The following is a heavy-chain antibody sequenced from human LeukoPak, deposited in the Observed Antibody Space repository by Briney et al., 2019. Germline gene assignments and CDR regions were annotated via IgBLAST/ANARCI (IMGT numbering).Heavy chain of an antibody. D-gene: IGHD2-8*01. J-gene: IGHJ3*02. CDR3: ARVGSYYDAFDI. CDR1: GGSISGSSYY. Sequence: PSETLSLTCTVSGGSISGSSYYWGWIRQPPGKGLEWIGSIYYSGSTYYNPSLKSRVTISVDTSKNQFSLKLNSVTATDTAVYYCARVGSYYDAFDIWGQGTMVTVSS. V-gene: IGHV4-39*02. CDR2: IYYSGST.